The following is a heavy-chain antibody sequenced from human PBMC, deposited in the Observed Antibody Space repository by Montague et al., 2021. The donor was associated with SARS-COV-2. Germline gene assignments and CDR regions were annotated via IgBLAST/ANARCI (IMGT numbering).Heavy chain of an antibody. CDR1: SGSISSYY. D-gene: IGHD2-15*01. CDR3: ARVGFGYCSGGSCYRAFDY. J-gene: IGHJ4*02. CDR2: IYYNGST. V-gene: IGHV4-59*01. Sequence: SETLSLTCTVSSGSISSYYWSWIRQPPGKGLEWIGYIYYNGSTNYNPSLKSRVTISVDTSKNQFSLKLSSVTAADTAVYYCARVGFGYCSGGSCYRAFDYWGQGTLVTVSS.